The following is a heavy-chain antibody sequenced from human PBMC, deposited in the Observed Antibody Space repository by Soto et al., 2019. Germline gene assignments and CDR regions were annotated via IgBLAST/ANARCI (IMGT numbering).Heavy chain of an antibody. D-gene: IGHD6-13*01. CDR3: ARDIIVAGGPDY. CDR1: DGSISSGTSY. J-gene: IGHJ4*02. CDR2: ISYSGST. V-gene: IGHV4-31*03. Sequence: SETLSLTCTVSDGSISSGTSYWSWIRQHPGKGLEWIGYISYSGSTYYNPSLKSRVTISVDTSKNQFSLKLTSVTAADTALYYCARDIIVAGGPDYWGQGTLVTVSS.